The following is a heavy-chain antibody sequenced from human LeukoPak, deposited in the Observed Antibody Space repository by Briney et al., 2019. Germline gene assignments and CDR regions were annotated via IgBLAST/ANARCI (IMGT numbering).Heavy chain of an antibody. CDR1: GGSISSYY. J-gene: IGHJ6*03. Sequence: SETLSLTCTVSGGSISSYYWSWIRQPPGKGLEWIGYIYYSGSTKYNPSLKSRVTISIDTSKNQFSLKLSSVTAADTAVYYCARVGNIVVGDYYYMDVWGKGTTVTVSS. CDR3: ARVGNIVVGDYYYMDV. CDR2: IYYSGST. V-gene: IGHV4-59*01. D-gene: IGHD2-2*01.